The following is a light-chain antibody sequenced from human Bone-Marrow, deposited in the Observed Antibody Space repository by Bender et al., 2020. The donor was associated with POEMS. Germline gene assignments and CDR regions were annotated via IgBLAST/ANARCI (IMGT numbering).Light chain of an antibody. CDR1: STDVGASKF. CDR2: EVR. CDR3: CLYAGSSTLV. V-gene: IGLV2-23*02. Sequence: QSALTQPASVSGSPGQSITISCSGISTDVGASKFVSWYQHHPGKAPKLLIYEVRKRPSGVSNRFSGSKSDNTASLTISGLQAEDEADYYCCLYAGSSTLVFGGGTKLTVL. J-gene: IGLJ2*01.